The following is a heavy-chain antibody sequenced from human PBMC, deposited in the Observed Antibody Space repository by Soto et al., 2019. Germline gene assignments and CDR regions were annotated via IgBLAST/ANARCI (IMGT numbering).Heavy chain of an antibody. J-gene: IGHJ6*03. Sequence: QVQLVQSGAEVKKPGSSVKVSCKASGGTFSSYTISWVRQAPGQGLEWMGRIIPILGIANYAQKFQGRVTISGDKYTSTAYMELRSLRSEDTAVYYCAGGGINYGDYRSMDVWGKETTVTVSS. CDR2: IIPILGIA. D-gene: IGHD4-17*01. V-gene: IGHV1-69*02. CDR1: GGTFSSYT. CDR3: AGGGINYGDYRSMDV.